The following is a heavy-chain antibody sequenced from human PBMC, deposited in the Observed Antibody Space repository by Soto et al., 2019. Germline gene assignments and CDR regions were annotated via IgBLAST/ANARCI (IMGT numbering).Heavy chain of an antibody. J-gene: IGHJ5*02. CDR2: IDPSDSYT. Sequence: GESLKISCKGSGYSFTSYWISWVRQMPGKGLEWMGRIDPSDSYTNYSPSFQGHVTISADKSISTAYLHWSSLKASDTAMYYCARQARSITMVRGVITTNNWFDPWGHGTLVTVSS. CDR3: ARQARSITMVRGVITTNNWFDP. V-gene: IGHV5-10-1*01. CDR1: GYSFTSYW. D-gene: IGHD3-10*01.